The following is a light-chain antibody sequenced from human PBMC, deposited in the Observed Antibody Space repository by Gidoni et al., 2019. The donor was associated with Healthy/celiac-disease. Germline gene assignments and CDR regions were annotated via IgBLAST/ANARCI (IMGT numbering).Light chain of an antibody. V-gene: IGKV4-1*01. CDR1: QSVLYSSNNKHY. CDR3: QQYYSTPFT. CDR2: WTS. J-gene: IGKJ3*01. Sequence: DIVMTQSPDSLAVSLGERDTINCKSSQSVLYSSNNKHYLAWYQQKPGQPPKLLIYWTSTRESGVPDRFSGSGSGTDFTLTISSLQAEDVAVYYCQQYYSTPFTFGPGTKVDIK.